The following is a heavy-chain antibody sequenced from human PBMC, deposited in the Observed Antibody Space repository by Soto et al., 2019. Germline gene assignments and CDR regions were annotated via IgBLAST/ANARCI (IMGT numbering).Heavy chain of an antibody. J-gene: IGHJ4*02. CDR1: GYSFNTYW. CDR3: ARPGYYDSSGFFNFDH. D-gene: IGHD3-22*01. Sequence: GESLKISCKASGYSFNTYWIGWVRQLPGKGLEWMGIIYPDDSDTRYSPSFQGQVTISADKSFTTVYLQWNSLKASDTAIYYRARPGYYDSSGFFNFDHWGQGTLVTVSS. CDR2: IYPDDSDT. V-gene: IGHV5-51*01.